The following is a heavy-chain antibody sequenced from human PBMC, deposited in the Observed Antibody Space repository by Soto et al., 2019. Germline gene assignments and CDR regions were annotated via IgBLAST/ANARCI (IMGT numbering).Heavy chain of an antibody. J-gene: IGHJ5*02. V-gene: IGHV3-9*01. CDR1: GFTFDDYA. CDR2: ISWNSGSI. D-gene: IGHD6-6*01. CDR3: AKDVAARPLNWFDP. Sequence: GGSLRLSCAASGFTFDDYAMHWVRQAPGKGLEWVSGISWNSGSIGYADSVKGRFTISRDNAKNSLYLQMNSLRAEDTALYYCAKDVAARPLNWFDPWGQGTLVTVS.